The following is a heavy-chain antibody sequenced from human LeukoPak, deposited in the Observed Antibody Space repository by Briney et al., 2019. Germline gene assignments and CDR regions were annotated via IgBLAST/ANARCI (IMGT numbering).Heavy chain of an antibody. Sequence: GRSLRLSCAASGFTFDDYAMHWVRQAPGKGLEWVSGISWNGGSIGYADSVKGRFTISRDNAKSTLYLQMNSLRADDMALYYCTRASGYSSGAVDYWGQGTLVTVSS. CDR2: ISWNGGSI. CDR1: GFTFDDYA. V-gene: IGHV3-9*03. CDR3: TRASGYSSGAVDY. D-gene: IGHD5-18*01. J-gene: IGHJ4*02.